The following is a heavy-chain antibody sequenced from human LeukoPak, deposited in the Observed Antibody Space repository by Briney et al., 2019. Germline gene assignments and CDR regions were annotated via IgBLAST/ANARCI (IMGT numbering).Heavy chain of an antibody. CDR1: GFTFTRSA. Sequence: GTSVKVSCKASGFTFTRSAMRWVRQARGQRLEWIGWIVVGSGNTKYAQKFQERVTITRDMSTSTAYMELSSLRSEDTAVYYCAASGYGFGELPSYFHYYMDVWGTGTTVTISS. D-gene: IGHD3-10*01. V-gene: IGHV1-58*02. CDR3: AASGYGFGELPSYFHYYMDV. J-gene: IGHJ6*03. CDR2: IVVGSGNT.